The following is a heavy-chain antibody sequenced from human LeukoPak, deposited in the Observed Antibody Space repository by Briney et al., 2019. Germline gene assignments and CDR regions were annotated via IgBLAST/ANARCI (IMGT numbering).Heavy chain of an antibody. CDR1: GYTFTSYD. Sequence: ASVTVSCKASGYTFTSYDINWVRQATGQGLEWMGWMNPNSGNTGYAQKFQGRVTMTRNTSISTAYMELSGLRSEDTAVYYCARGFDKSYDKTLDYWGQGTLVTVSS. CDR2: MNPNSGNT. V-gene: IGHV1-8*01. D-gene: IGHD5-12*01. J-gene: IGHJ4*02. CDR3: ARGFDKSYDKTLDY.